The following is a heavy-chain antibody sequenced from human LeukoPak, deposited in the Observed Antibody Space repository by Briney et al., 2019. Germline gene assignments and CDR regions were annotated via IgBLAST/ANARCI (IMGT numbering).Heavy chain of an antibody. CDR2: IYHSGST. D-gene: IGHD6-13*01. Sequence: SETLSLTCAVSGGSISSSNWWSWVRQPPGKGLEWIGSIYHSGSTYYNPSLKSRVTISVDTSKNQFSLKLSSVTAADTAVYYCARHVRSSWYFDYWGQGTLVTVSS. J-gene: IGHJ4*02. CDR3: ARHVRSSWYFDY. V-gene: IGHV4-4*02. CDR1: GGSISSSNW.